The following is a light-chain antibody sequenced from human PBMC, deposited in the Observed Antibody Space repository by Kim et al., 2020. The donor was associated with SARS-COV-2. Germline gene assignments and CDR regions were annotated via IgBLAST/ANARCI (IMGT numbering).Light chain of an antibody. CDR3: QVLDSRSVV. J-gene: IGLJ2*01. V-gene: IGLV3-9*01. CDR1: NIGRKN. Sequence: SYELTQPLSVSVALGQTARITCGGNNIGRKNVHWYQQKPGQAPVLVIYRDYNRPSGIPERFSGSNSGNTATLTISRAQAGDEADYYCQVLDSRSVVFGGG. CDR2: RDY.